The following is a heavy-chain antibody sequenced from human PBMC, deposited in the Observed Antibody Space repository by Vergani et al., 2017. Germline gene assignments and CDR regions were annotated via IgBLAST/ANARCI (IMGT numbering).Heavy chain of an antibody. CDR2: IYYSGST. Sequence: QLQLQESGPGLVKPSETLSLTCTVSSGSISSSSYYWGWIRQPPGKGLEWIGSIYYSGSTYYNPSLKSRVTISVDTSKNQFSLKLSSVTAADTAVYYCARGVLLRFLEWLPNPEFDYWGQGTLVTVSS. CDR1: SGSISSSSYY. V-gene: IGHV4-39*07. D-gene: IGHD3-3*01. CDR3: ARGVLLRFLEWLPNPEFDY. J-gene: IGHJ4*02.